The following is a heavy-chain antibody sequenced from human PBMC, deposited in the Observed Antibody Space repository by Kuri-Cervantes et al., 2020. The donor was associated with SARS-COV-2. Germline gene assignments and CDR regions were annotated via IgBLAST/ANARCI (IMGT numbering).Heavy chain of an antibody. V-gene: IGHV3-30*02. J-gene: IGHJ4*02. D-gene: IGHD2-15*01. CDR1: GFPFGSYA. CDR3: ARLSLGVVVAATDY. CDR2: IRYDGSNK. Sequence: GESLKISCAASGFPFGSYAMHWVRQAPGKGLEWVAFIRYDGSNKYYADSVRGRFTISRDNSKNTLYLQMNSLRAEDTAVYYCARLSLGVVVAATDYWGQGTLVTVSS.